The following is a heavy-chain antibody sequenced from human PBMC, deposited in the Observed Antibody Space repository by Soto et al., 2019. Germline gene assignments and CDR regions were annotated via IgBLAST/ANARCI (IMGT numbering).Heavy chain of an antibody. J-gene: IGHJ6*01. D-gene: IGHD2-2*01. V-gene: IGHV3-48*02. CDR1: GFTFSSYS. CDR3: ARTRVVPAATLLYYYYGMDV. CDR2: ISSSSSTI. Sequence: GGSLRLSCAASGFTFSSYSMNWVRQAPGKGLEWVSYISSSSSTIYYADSVKGRFTISRDNAKNSLYLQMNSLRDEDTAVYYCARTRVVPAATLLYYYYGMDVWGQGTTDPVYS.